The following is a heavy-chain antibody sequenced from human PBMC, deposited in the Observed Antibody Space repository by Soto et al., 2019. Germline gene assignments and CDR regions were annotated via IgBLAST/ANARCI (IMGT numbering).Heavy chain of an antibody. Sequence: GGSLRLSCTASGLPHNNFAMMWVRQAPGKGLECVAGIYGSGGGIQYADSVKGRFTISRDNSRSTVYLQMNDLRADDTALYYCAKDAVYNDGLWLMDHWGQGTQVTVSS. CDR2: IYGSGGGI. CDR1: GLPHNNFA. V-gene: IGHV3-23*05. CDR3: AKDAVYNDGLWLMDH. J-gene: IGHJ4*02. D-gene: IGHD2-21*01.